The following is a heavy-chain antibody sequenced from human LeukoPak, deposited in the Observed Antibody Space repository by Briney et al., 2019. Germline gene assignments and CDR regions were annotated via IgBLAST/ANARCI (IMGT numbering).Heavy chain of an antibody. CDR2: INPNSGGT. CDR3: ARDPIAAAGQYNWFDP. V-gene: IGHV1-2*02. D-gene: IGHD6-13*01. Sequence: GASVKVSCKASGYTFTGYYMHWVRQAPGQGLEWMGWINPNSGGTNYAQKFQGRVTMTRDTSISTAYMELSRLRSDDTAVYYCARDPIAAAGQYNWFDPWGQGTLVTVSS. CDR1: GYTFTGYY. J-gene: IGHJ5*02.